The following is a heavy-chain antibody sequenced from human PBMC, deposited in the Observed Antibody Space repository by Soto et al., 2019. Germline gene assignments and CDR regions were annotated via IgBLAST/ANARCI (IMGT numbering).Heavy chain of an antibody. CDR3: AKVGNYAGYYYGMDV. V-gene: IGHV3-30*18. CDR1: GFTFSSYG. Sequence: QVQLVESGGGVVQPGRSLRLSYAASGFTFSSYGMHWVRQAPGKGLEWVAVISYDGSNKYYADSVKGRFTISRDNSKNTLYLQMNSLRAEDTAVYYCAKVGNYAGYYYGMDVWGQGTTVTVSS. D-gene: IGHD1-7*01. J-gene: IGHJ6*02. CDR2: ISYDGSNK.